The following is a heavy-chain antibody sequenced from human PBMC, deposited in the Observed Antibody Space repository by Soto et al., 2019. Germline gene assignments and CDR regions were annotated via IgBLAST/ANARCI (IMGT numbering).Heavy chain of an antibody. V-gene: IGHV4-30-2*01. D-gene: IGHD2-2*01. CDR3: ARVPDY. Sequence: QLQLQESGSGLVKPSQTLSLTCAVSGGSISSGGYSWSWIRQPPGKGLEWIGYMYHSGSTYYNPALNSRVTTSIDRSKNQFSLKLSSVTAADPAVYYCARVPDYWGQGILVTVSS. J-gene: IGHJ4*02. CDR1: GGSISSGGYS. CDR2: MYHSGST.